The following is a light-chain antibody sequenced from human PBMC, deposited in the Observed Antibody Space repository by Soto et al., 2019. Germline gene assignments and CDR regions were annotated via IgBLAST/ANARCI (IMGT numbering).Light chain of an antibody. CDR1: QTVYNGY. CDR2: GAS. Sequence: ENVLTQSPGTLSLSPGERATLSFRASQTVYNGYLAWYQQKPGQAPRLLIYGASSRATGIPDRFSGSGSGTDFTLTISRLEPEDFAVYYCQQYVSSPRTFGQGTKVDI. V-gene: IGKV3-20*01. J-gene: IGKJ1*01. CDR3: QQYVSSPRT.